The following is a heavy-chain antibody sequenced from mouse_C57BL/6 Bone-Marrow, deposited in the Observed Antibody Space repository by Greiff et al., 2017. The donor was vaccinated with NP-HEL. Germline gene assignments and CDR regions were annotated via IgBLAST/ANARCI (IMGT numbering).Heavy chain of an antibody. Sequence: VKLMESGAELARPGASVKLSCKASGYTFTSYGISWVKQRTGQGLEWIGEIYPRSGNTYYNEKFKGKATLTADKSSSTAYMELRSLTSEDSACYFCARSARPTPWYFDVWGTGTTVTVSS. V-gene: IGHV1-81*01. CDR2: IYPRSGNT. D-gene: IGHD2-10*01. CDR1: GYTFTSYG. CDR3: ARSARPTPWYFDV. J-gene: IGHJ1*03.